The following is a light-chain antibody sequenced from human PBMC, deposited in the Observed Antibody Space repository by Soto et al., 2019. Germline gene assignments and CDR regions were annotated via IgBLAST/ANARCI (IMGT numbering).Light chain of an antibody. Sequence: EIVMTQSPATLSVSPGERDTISCRASQSVSSNLAWYQQKPGQAPRLLIYGASTRATGIPARFSGSGSGTEFTLTISSLQSQDFAVYYCQQYNNWPPHTFGQGTKLEIK. V-gene: IGKV3-15*01. CDR3: QQYNNWPPHT. J-gene: IGKJ2*01. CDR2: GAS. CDR1: QSVSSN.